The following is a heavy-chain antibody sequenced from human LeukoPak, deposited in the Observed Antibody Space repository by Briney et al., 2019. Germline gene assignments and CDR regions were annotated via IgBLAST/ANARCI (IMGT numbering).Heavy chain of an antibody. Sequence: PSETLSLTCTVSGGSISSGDYYWSWIPQPPGKGLEWSGYIYYSGSTYYNPSLKSRVTISVDTSKNQFSLKLSSVTAADTAVYYCASHYYDSSGPRDIFDYWGQGTLVTVSS. CDR3: ASHYYDSSGPRDIFDY. CDR1: GGSISSGDYY. V-gene: IGHV4-30-4*01. CDR2: IYYSGST. J-gene: IGHJ4*02. D-gene: IGHD3-22*01.